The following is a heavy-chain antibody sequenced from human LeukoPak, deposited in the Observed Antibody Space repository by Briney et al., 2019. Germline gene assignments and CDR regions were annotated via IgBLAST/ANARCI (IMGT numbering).Heavy chain of an antibody. CDR3: TTKTTVIPGAFDI. V-gene: IGHV4-39*07. D-gene: IGHD4-17*01. J-gene: IGHJ3*02. Sequence: SETLSLTCTVSGGSISSSSYYWGWIRQPPGKGLEWIGTIDYSDSTNYNPSLKSRVTISVDKSKNQFSLKLSSVTAADTAVYYCTTKTTVIPGAFDIWGQGTMVTVSS. CDR2: IDYSDST. CDR1: GGSISSSSYY.